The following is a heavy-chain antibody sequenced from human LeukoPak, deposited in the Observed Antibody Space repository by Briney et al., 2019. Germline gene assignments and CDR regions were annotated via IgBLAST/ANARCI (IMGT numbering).Heavy chain of an antibody. CDR1: GGSISSYY. V-gene: IGHV4-59*01. CDR3: ARVTGYMIEDYFDY. CDR2: IYYSGST. Sequence: TSETLSLTCTVSGGSISSYYWSWIRQPPGKGLEWIGYIYYSGSTNYNPSLKSRVTISVETSKNQFSLKLSSVTAADTAVYYRARVTGYMIEDYFDYWGQGTLVTVSS. D-gene: IGHD3-22*01. J-gene: IGHJ4*02.